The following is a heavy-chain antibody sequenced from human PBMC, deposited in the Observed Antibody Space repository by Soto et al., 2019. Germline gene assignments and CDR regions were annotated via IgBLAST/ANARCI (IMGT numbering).Heavy chain of an antibody. CDR2: IYYSGST. V-gene: IGHV4-59*01. CDR3: ARRIGSYFLRDAFDI. J-gene: IGHJ3*02. Sequence: SETLSLTCTVSGGSISSYYWSWIRQPPGKGLEWIGYIYYSGSTNYNPSLKSRVTISVDTSKNQFSLKLSSVTAADTAVYYCARRIGSYFLRDAFDIWGQGTMVTVSS. CDR1: GGSISSYY. D-gene: IGHD1-26*01.